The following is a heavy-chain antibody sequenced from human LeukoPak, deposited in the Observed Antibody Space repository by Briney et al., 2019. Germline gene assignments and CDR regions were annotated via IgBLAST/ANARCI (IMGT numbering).Heavy chain of an antibody. CDR2: IYYSGST. D-gene: IGHD3-10*01. V-gene: IGHV4-31*03. J-gene: IGHJ5*02. Sequence: SETLSLTCTVSGGSTSSGGYYWSWIRQHPGKGLEWLGYIYYSGSTYYNPSLKSRVTISVDTSKNQFSLKLTAVTTADTPVYYCARVVNPAFSPYYYGSGSYTWFDPWGQGTPVTVSS. CDR1: GGSTSSGGYY. CDR3: ARVVNPAFSPYYYGSGSYTWFDP.